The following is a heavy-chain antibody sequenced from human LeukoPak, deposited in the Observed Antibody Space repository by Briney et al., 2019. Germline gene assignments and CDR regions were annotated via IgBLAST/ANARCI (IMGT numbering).Heavy chain of an antibody. J-gene: IGHJ5*02. CDR2: INHSGST. V-gene: IGHV4-34*01. CDR1: GGSFSGYY. CDR3: ARGGAGIFYTPSLNWFDP. D-gene: IGHD3-9*01. Sequence: SETLSLTCAVYGGSFSGYYWSWIRQPPGKGLEWIGEINHSGSTNYNPSLKSRVTISVDASKNQFSLKLSSVTAADTAVYYCARGGAGIFYTPSLNWFDPWGQGTLVTVSS.